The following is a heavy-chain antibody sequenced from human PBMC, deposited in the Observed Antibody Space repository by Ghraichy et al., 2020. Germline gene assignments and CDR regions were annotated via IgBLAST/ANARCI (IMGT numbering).Heavy chain of an antibody. V-gene: IGHV3-48*02. Sequence: GGSLRLSCAVSGIIFSSYSMSWVRQAPGKGLEWVAYISSSGSTIYYADSVKGRFTISRDNAKNSLYLQMNSLREEDTAVYHCARDLDSWGQGTLVAVSS. J-gene: IGHJ4*02. CDR1: GIIFSSYS. CDR3: ARDLDS. CDR2: ISSSGSTI.